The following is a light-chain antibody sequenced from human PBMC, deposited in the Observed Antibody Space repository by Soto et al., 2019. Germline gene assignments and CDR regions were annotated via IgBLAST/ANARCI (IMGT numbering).Light chain of an antibody. CDR2: INSDGSH. CDR1: SGHSSYA. CDR3: QTWGTGIRV. J-gene: IGLJ3*02. Sequence: QLVLTQSPSASASLGASVKLTCTLSSGHSSYAIAWHQQQPEKGPRYLMKINSDGSHKKGDGIPDRFSGSSSGAEHYPTISSLQSEDEADYYCQTWGTGIRVFGGGTKVTVL. V-gene: IGLV4-69*01.